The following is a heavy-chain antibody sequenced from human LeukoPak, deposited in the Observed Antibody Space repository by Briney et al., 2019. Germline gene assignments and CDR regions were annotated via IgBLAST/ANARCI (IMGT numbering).Heavy chain of an antibody. D-gene: IGHD2/OR15-2a*01. V-gene: IGHV4-4*07. CDR3: ARQISDYYYYYMDV. Sequence: PSETLSLTCTVSGGSISSYHWSWIRQPAGKGLEWIGRIYTSGSTNYNPSLKSRVAMSVDTSKNQFSLKLNSVTAADTAMYYCARQISDYYYYYMDVWGEGITVTVSS. CDR2: IYTSGST. CDR1: GGSISSYH. J-gene: IGHJ6*03.